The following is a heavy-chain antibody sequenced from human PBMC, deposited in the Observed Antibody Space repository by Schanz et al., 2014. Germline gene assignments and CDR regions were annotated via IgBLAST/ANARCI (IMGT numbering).Heavy chain of an antibody. CDR2: ISGRDGST. CDR3: ANNWNLDY. J-gene: IGHJ4*02. V-gene: IGHV3-23*04. Sequence: VQLVESGGGLVKPGGSLRLSCAASGFTFSSYAMTWVRQAPGMGLEWVSAISGRDGSTYYADSVRGRFTISRDNSKNTLYLQMNSLRAEDTAVYYCANNWNLDYWGQGTLVTVSS. D-gene: IGHD1-20*01. CDR1: GFTFSSYA.